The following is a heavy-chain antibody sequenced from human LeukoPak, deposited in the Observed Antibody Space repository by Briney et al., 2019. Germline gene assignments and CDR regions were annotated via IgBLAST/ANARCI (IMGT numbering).Heavy chain of an antibody. V-gene: IGHV3-21*01. CDR3: ARGRLANSWGWLQGEFDAFDI. CDR2: ISSRSNYI. J-gene: IGHJ3*02. D-gene: IGHD5-24*01. Sequence: KSGGSLRLSCAASGFTFNTYSMNWVRQAPGKGLEWVASISSRSNYINYAESVKGRFTISRDTAKSSLYLQMNSLRAEDTTVYYCARGRLANSWGWLQGEFDAFDIWGQGTMVTVSS. CDR1: GFTFNTYS.